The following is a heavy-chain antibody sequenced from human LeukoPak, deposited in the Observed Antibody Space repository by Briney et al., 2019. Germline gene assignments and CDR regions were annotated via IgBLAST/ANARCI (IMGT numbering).Heavy chain of an antibody. D-gene: IGHD6-19*01. Sequence: ASVRVSCKASGYTFSSYDINWVRQATGQGLEWMGWMNPNSGNTGYVQKFQGRVIMTRDTSISSAYMELSSLTSEDTAVYFCARGRVGVGGNGWENWGQGTLVTVSS. CDR2: MNPNSGNT. V-gene: IGHV1-8*01. CDR1: GYTFSSYD. CDR3: ARGRVGVGGNGWEN. J-gene: IGHJ4*02.